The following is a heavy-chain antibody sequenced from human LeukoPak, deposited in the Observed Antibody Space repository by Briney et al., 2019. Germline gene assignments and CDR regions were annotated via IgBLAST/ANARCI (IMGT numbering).Heavy chain of an antibody. J-gene: IGHJ6*03. CDR1: GFTFRRYG. D-gene: IGHD3-10*01. CDR2: ISGSGGST. CDR3: ATPVPNGSDPSLYYYYMDV. V-gene: IGHV3-23*01. Sequence: PGGSLRLSCAASGFTFRRYGMSWVRQAPGKGLEWVSTISGSGGSTYYADSVKGRFTISRDNSKNTLYVQMNSVRAEDTAVYYCATPVPNGSDPSLYYYYMDVWGKGTTVTISS.